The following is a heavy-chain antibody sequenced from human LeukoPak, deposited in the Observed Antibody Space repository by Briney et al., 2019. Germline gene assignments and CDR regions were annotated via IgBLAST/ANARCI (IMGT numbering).Heavy chain of an antibody. CDR2: IYRSGST. V-gene: IGHV4-30-2*01. J-gene: IGHJ4*02. CDR3: ARYYDSSGYYN. CDR1: GGSISSGGYS. Sequence: SETLSLTCAVSGGSISSGGYSWSWIRQPPGKGLEWIGYIYRSGSTYYNPSLKSRVTISVDRSKNQFSLKLSSVTAADTVVYYCARYYDSSGYYNWGQGTLVTVSS. D-gene: IGHD3-22*01.